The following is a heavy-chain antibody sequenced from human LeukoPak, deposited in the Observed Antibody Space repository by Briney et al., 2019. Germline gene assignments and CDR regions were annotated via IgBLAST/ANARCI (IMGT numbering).Heavy chain of an antibody. CDR1: GGSFSGYY. CDR3: ARASRLVAAPSTERDYYYGMDV. D-gene: IGHD2-15*01. CDR2: INHSGST. Sequence: SETLSLTCAVYGGSFSGYYWSWIRQPPGKGLEWIGEINHSGSTNYNPSLKSRVTISVDTSKNQFSLKLSSVTAADTAVYYCARASRLVAAPSTERDYYYGMDVWGQGTTVTVSS. J-gene: IGHJ6*02. V-gene: IGHV4-34*01.